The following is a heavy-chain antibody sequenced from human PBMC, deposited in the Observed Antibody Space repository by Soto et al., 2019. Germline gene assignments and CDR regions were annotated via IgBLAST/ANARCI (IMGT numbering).Heavy chain of an antibody. CDR1: GFTFSSYA. D-gene: IGHD2-15*01. Sequence: GGSLRLSCAASGFTFSSYAMSWVRQAPGKGLEWVSAISGSGGSTYYADSVKGRFTISRDNSKNTLYLQMNSLRAEDTAVYYCAKGLSRGPTYYYYYGMDVWGQGTTVTVSS. CDR2: ISGSGGST. CDR3: AKGLSRGPTYYYYYGMDV. V-gene: IGHV3-23*01. J-gene: IGHJ6*02.